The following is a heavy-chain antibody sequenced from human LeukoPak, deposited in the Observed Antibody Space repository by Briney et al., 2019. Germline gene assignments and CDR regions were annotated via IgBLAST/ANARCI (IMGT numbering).Heavy chain of an antibody. V-gene: IGHV3-9*01. CDR1: GFTFDDYA. CDR2: ISWNSGSI. D-gene: IGHD6-19*01. CDR3: AKDLGTDSSGWTYYFDY. J-gene: IGHJ4*02. Sequence: GGSLRLSCAASGFTFDDYAMHWVRQAPGKGLEWFSGISWNSGSIGYADSVKGRFTISRDNAKNSLYLQMNSLRAEDTALYYCAKDLGTDSSGWTYYFDYWGQGTLVTVSS.